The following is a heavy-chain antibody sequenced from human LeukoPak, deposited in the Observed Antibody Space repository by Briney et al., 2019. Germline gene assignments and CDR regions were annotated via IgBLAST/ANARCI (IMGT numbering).Heavy chain of an antibody. D-gene: IGHD3-10*01. V-gene: IGHV3-64*01. CDR3: ARDRYYGSGTPTYYYYMDV. CDR2: ISSNGGST. CDR1: GFTFSSYA. Sequence: GGSLRLSCAASGFTFSSYAMHWVRQAPGKGLEYVSAISSNGGSTYYANSVKGRFTISRDNSKNTLYLQMGSLRAEDMAVYYCARDRYYGSGTPTYYYYMDVWGKGTTVTISS. J-gene: IGHJ6*03.